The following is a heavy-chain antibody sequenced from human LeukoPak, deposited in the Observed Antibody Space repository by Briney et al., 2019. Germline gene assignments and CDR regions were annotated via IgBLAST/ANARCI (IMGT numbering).Heavy chain of an antibody. Sequence: GGSLRLSCEASGFSMSAYWMSWVRQAPGKGLEWVGNIKRDGSERNYVDSVKGRFTISRDNAKKSLYLQINSLRAEDTAVYCCARDWGAYDHFFDYWGQGTLVTVSS. CDR2: IKRDGSER. CDR3: ARDWGAYDHFFDY. V-gene: IGHV3-7*01. CDR1: GFSMSAYW. J-gene: IGHJ4*02. D-gene: IGHD3-16*01.